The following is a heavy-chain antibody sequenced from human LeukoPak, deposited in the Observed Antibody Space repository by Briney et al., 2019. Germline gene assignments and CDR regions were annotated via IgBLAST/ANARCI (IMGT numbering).Heavy chain of an antibody. CDR2: IIPDSGGT. V-gene: IGHV1-2*02. D-gene: IGHD2-8*02. Sequence: GASVTVSCKASGYTLTEYYIHWVRQAPGQGLEWMGVIIPDSGGTTYQQNFQGRVTMTRDTSISTFYMELSSLRPDDAAVYYCSTEDKYCTGANCGVFWGQGTLVTVSS. CDR3: STEDKYCTGANCGVF. CDR1: GYTLTEYY. J-gene: IGHJ4*02.